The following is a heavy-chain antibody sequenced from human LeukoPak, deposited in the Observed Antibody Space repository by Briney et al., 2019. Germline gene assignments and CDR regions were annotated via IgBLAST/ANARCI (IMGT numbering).Heavy chain of an antibody. CDR3: AKDLAFSGSLDH. CDR1: GFTLGSYG. J-gene: IGHJ4*02. D-gene: IGHD1-26*01. Sequence: GRALRLSCVASGFTLGSYGMHWVRQAPGKGLEWVALISTDGRTKFYVDSVKGRFTVSRDDSKNTVYLQMNSLRTDDTAVYYCAKDLAFSGSLDHWGQGTVVSVSS. CDR2: ISTDGRTK. V-gene: IGHV3-30*18.